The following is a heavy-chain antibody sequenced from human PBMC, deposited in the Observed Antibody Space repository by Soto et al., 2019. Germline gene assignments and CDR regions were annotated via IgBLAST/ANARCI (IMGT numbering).Heavy chain of an antibody. CDR2: ITSSGSGT. J-gene: IGHJ3*01. V-gene: IGHV3-23*05. CDR3: AKRFFGSGSPPGAFDV. Sequence: GGSLRLSCAASGFKFSNYAMSWVRQAPGKGPEWVSFITSSGSGTYYADSVKGRFTIFRDNSKNTLYVQMNNLRAEDTAKYYCAKRFFGSGSPPGAFDVWGPGTMVTVSS. CDR1: GFKFSNYA. D-gene: IGHD3-10*01.